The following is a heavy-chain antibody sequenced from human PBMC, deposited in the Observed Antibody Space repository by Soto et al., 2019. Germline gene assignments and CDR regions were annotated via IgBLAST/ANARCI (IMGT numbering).Heavy chain of an antibody. V-gene: IGHV1-69*05. CDR2: VIPIFGTT. CDR3: ARDGGRDGYFGNWLDP. CDR1: GGTFSNYA. J-gene: IGHJ5*02. D-gene: IGHD6-25*01. Sequence: QVQLVQSGAEVKKPGSSVKVLCKASGGTFSNYAISWVRQAPGQGLEWVGRVIPIFGTTKFAQKFQGRVTITPDESTTTASMELSGLRSEATAVYYCARDGGRDGYFGNWLDPWGQGTLVTVSS.